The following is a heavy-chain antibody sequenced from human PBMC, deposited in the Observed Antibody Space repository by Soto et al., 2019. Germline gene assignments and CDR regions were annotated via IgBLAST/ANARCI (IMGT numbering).Heavy chain of an antibody. CDR2: INGSDGDGRT. CDR3: AKDRERDAWYEDY. D-gene: IGHD6-13*01. Sequence: DVQLLESGGGLVQPGGSLRLSCVASGFTFTNYAMTWVRQAPGRGLEWVSVINGSDGDGRTYYADGGKARFTISRDNSKSTLYLKMNSLRAEDPAVYYCAKDRERDAWYEDYWGQGTLVTVSS. V-gene: IGHV3-23*01. J-gene: IGHJ4*02. CDR1: GFTFTNYA.